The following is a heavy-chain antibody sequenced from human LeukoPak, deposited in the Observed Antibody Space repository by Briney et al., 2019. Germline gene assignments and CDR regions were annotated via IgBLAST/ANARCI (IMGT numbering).Heavy chain of an antibody. CDR3: AREGSWSKFDY. CDR2: IYYSGST. Sequence: SETLSLTCTVSGGSVSSGSYYWSWIRQPPGKGLEWIGYIYYSGSTNYNPSPKSRVTISVDTSKNQFSLKLSSVTAADTAVYYCAREGSWSKFDYWGQGTLVTVSS. J-gene: IGHJ4*02. V-gene: IGHV4-61*01. CDR1: GGSVSSGSYY. D-gene: IGHD6-13*01.